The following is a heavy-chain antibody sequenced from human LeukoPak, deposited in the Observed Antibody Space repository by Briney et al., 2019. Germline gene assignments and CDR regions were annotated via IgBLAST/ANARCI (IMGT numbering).Heavy chain of an antibody. CDR2: IRGSGGST. CDR1: GFTFSSYG. J-gene: IGHJ4*02. CDR3: AKDINDILTGYLFDY. V-gene: IGHV3-23*01. D-gene: IGHD3-9*01. Sequence: PGGSLRLSCAASGFTFSSYGMSWVRQAPGKGLEWVSAIRGSGGSTYYADSVKGRFTISRDNSKNTLYLQMNSLRAEDTALYYCAKDINDILTGYLFDYWGQGTLVTVSS.